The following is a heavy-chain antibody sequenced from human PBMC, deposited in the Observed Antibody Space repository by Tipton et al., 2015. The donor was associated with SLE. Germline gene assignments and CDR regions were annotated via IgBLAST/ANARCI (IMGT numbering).Heavy chain of an antibody. J-gene: IGHJ4*02. CDR1: EFTFNTYH. V-gene: IGHV3-48*01. D-gene: IGHD4-17*01. Sequence: SLRLSCVAAEFTFNTYHMNWVRQAPGTGPEWLSYISNTYEIWYADSVKGRFTISRENAKNSVYLQMNSLRAEDTAVYYCAKRAEDYDDCARFDSWGQGTLVTVSS. CDR2: ISNTYEI. CDR3: AKRAEDYDDCARFDS.